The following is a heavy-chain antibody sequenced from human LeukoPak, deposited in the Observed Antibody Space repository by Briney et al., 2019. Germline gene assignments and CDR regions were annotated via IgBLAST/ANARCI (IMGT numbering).Heavy chain of an antibody. CDR1: GYSFTSYW. J-gene: IGHJ5*02. Sequence: NLGESLKISCKGSGYSFTSYWIGWVRQMPGKGLEWMGIIYPGDSDTRYSPSFQGQVTISADKSISTAYLQWSSLKASDTAMYYCARLTLTALLLMGNWFDPWGQGTLVTVSS. V-gene: IGHV5-51*01. D-gene: IGHD2-15*01. CDR2: IYPGDSDT. CDR3: ARLTLTALLLMGNWFDP.